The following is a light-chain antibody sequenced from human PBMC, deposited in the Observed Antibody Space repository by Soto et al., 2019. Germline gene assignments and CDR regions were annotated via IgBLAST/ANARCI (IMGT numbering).Light chain of an antibody. V-gene: IGKV3-15*01. CDR1: QSVSGN. J-gene: IGKJ5*01. Sequence: PGARATLSCRASQSVSGNLAWYQQKPGQAPRLLIYGASTRATGIPARFSGSGSGTEFTLTISSLQSEDFAVYYCQQYNNWPPITFGQGTRLEMK. CDR3: QQYNNWPPIT. CDR2: GAS.